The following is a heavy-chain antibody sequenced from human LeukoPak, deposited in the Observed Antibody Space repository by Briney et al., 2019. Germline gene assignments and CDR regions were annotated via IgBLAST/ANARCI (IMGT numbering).Heavy chain of an antibody. CDR3: ARGRNTVTIPSNWFDP. CDR2: IYYSGST. Sequence: SETLSLTCTVSGGSISSYYWSWIRQPPGKGLEWIGNIYYSGSTNYNPSLKSRVTISVDTSKNQFSLKLSSVTAADTAVYYCARGRNTVTIPSNWFDPWGQGTLVTVSS. D-gene: IGHD4-17*01. CDR1: GGSISSYY. J-gene: IGHJ5*02. V-gene: IGHV4-59*01.